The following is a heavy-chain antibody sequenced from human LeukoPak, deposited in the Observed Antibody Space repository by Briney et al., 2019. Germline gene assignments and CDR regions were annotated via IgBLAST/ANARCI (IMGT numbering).Heavy chain of an antibody. CDR1: GFTFSSYA. J-gene: IGHJ3*02. CDR3: AKESRYSSGWESDDAFDI. D-gene: IGHD6-19*01. V-gene: IGHV3-30*04. Sequence: GGSLRLSCAASGFTFSSYAMHWVRQAPGKGLEWVAVISYDGSNKYYADSVKGRFTISRDNSKNTLYLQMNSLRAEDTAVYYCAKESRYSSGWESDDAFDIWGQGTMVTVSS. CDR2: ISYDGSNK.